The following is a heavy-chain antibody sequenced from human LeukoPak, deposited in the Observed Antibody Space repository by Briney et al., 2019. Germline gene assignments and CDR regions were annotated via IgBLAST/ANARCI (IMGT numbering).Heavy chain of an antibody. CDR3: VKDRYDSSGYLFDY. CDR1: GFTFSSYG. J-gene: IGHJ4*02. Sequence: SGGSLRLSCAASGFTFSSYGMHWVRQAPGKGLEWVAIISYDGTNKYYADSVKGRFTISRDNSKNTLYLQMNSLRAEDTAVYYCVKDRYDSSGYLFDYWGQGTLVTVSS. CDR2: ISYDGTNK. D-gene: IGHD3-22*01. V-gene: IGHV3-30*18.